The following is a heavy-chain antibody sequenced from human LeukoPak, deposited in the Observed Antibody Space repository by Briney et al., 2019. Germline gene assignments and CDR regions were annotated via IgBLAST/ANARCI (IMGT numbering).Heavy chain of an antibody. V-gene: IGHV3-30-3*01. J-gene: IGHJ4*02. CDR2: ISYDGSNK. CDR3: ARDLSAAYDF. D-gene: IGHD2-21*01. CDR1: GFTFSSYA. Sequence: GGSLRLSCAASGFTFSSYAMHWVRQAPGKGLEWVAVISYDGSNKYYADSVKGRFTISRDNSKNTLYLQMNSLRAEDTAVYYCARDLSAAYDFWGQGVLVTVSS.